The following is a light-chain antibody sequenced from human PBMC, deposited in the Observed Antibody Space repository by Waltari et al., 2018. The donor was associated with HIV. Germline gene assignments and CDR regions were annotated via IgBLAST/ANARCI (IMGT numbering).Light chain of an antibody. CDR3: SSYTTSSTYV. CDR1: SSDVGAYDY. Sequence: QSALTQPASVSGSPGQSITISCTGTSSDVGAYDYVSWYQKHPGKAPKLMIVDVNTLASGVSHRFSGSKSATTASLTISGLQAEDEADYYCSSYTTSSTYVFGTGTKVTVL. J-gene: IGLJ1*01. CDR2: DVN. V-gene: IGLV2-14*03.